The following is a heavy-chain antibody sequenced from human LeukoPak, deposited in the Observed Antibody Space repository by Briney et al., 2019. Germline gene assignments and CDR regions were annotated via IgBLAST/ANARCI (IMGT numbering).Heavy chain of an antibody. J-gene: IGHJ4*02. CDR2: IYYSGST. CDR3: VRDPGHSSSTSCYGYFDY. V-gene: IGHV4-39*07. D-gene: IGHD2-2*01. Sequence: PSETLSLTCTVSGGSISSSSYYWGWIRQPPGKGLEWIGSIYYSGSTYYNPSLKSRVTISVDTSKNQFSLKLSSVTAADTAVYYCVRDPGHSSSTSCYGYFDYWGQATLVTVSS. CDR1: GGSISSSSYY.